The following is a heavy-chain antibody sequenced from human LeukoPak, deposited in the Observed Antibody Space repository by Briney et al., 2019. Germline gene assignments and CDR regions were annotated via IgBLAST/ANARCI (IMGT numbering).Heavy chain of an antibody. J-gene: IGHJ4*02. CDR1: GFTFSSYW. CDR2: IHSDERIT. CDR3: ARAQDSYNSLYFDY. Sequence: GGSLRLSCAGSGFTFSSYWMYWVRQAPGKGLVWVSRIHSDERITTYADSVKGRFTISKDNARNTLYLQMNTLRVEDTAVYYCARAQDSYNSLYFDYWGQGALVTVSS. D-gene: IGHD5-24*01. V-gene: IGHV3-74*01.